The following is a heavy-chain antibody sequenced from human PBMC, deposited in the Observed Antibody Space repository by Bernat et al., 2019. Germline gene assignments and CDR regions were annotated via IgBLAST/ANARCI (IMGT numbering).Heavy chain of an antibody. CDR1: GGSISRYY. D-gene: IGHD2-2*01. V-gene: IGHV4-59*01. J-gene: IGHJ6*02. CDR2: IYYSGST. Sequence: QVQLQESGPGLVKPSETLSLTCTVSGGSISRYYWSWIRQPPGKGLEWIGYIYYSGSTNYNPSLKSRVTISVDTSKNQFSLKLSSVTAADTAVYYCARNLGYCSSTSCYAGYYYYYYGMDVWGQGTTVTVSS. CDR3: ARNLGYCSSTSCYAGYYYYYYGMDV.